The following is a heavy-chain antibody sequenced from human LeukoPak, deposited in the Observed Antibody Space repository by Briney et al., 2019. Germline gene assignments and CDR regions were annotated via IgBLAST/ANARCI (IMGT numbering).Heavy chain of an antibody. D-gene: IGHD4-11*01. J-gene: IGHJ4*02. Sequence: PSQTLSLTCAVSGGSISSGGYSWSWIRQPPGKGLEWIGYIYHSGSTYYNPSLKSRVTISVDRSKNQFSLKLSSVTAADTAVYYCAKVQVTTCRYFDYWGQGTLVTVSS. CDR3: AKVQVTTCRYFDY. CDR1: GGSISSGGYS. CDR2: IYHSGST. V-gene: IGHV4-30-2*01.